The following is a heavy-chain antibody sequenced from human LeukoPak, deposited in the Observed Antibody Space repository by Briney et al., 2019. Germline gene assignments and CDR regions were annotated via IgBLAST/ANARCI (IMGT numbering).Heavy chain of an antibody. CDR2: ISWNSGSI. Sequence: GGSLRLSCAASGFRFDDYAMHWVRQAPGKGLEWVSGISWNSGSIAYADSVKGRFIISRDNAKNSLYLQMNSLRAEDTALYYCAKDRYFDFRRYFDLWGRGTLVTVSS. D-gene: IGHD3-9*01. CDR1: GFRFDDYA. J-gene: IGHJ2*01. CDR3: AKDRYFDFRRYFDL. V-gene: IGHV3-9*01.